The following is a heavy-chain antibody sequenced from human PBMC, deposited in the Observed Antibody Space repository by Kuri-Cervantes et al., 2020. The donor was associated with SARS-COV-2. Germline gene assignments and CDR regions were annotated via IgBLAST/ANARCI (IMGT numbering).Heavy chain of an antibody. CDR1: GGSVRSCSYY. D-gene: IGHD2-15*01. J-gene: IGHJ4*02. Sequence: ESLKISCTVSGGSVRSCSYYWSWIRQPPGKGLEWLGYMYYTGSTNYNLSLKSRFTISVDTSKNQFSLKLSSVTAADTAVYYCARDLPGYCSGGSCGGQFGYWGQGTLVTVSS. CDR3: ARDLPGYCSGGSCGGQFGY. CDR2: MYYTGST. V-gene: IGHV4-61*01.